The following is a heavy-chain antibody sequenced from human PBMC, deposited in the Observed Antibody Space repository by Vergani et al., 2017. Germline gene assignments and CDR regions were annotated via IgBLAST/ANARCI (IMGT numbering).Heavy chain of an antibody. V-gene: IGHV3-23*01. CDR3: AKTGMGGDAFDI. J-gene: IGHJ3*02. CDR1: GFTFSSYA. D-gene: IGHD6-13*01. Sequence: EVQLLESGGGLVQPGGSLRLSCAASGFTFSSYAMSWVRQAPGKGLEWVSAISGSGGSTYYADSVKGRFTISRDNSKNTLYLQMNSRGAEDTAVYYCAKTGMGGDAFDIWGQGTMVTVSS. CDR2: ISGSGGST.